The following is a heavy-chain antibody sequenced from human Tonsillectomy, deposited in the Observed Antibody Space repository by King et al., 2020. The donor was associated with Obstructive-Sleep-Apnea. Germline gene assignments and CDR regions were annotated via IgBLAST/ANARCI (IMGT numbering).Heavy chain of an antibody. Sequence: QLQESGPGLVKPSETLSLTCTVSGYSISSGYYWGWIRQPPGKGLEWIGSTYHSGSTYYNPSLKSRVTISVDTSKNQFSLKLSSVTAADTAVYYCARFPLAGTTPYFDYWGQGTLVTVSS. V-gene: IGHV4-38-2*02. CDR3: ARFPLAGTTPYFDY. CDR1: GYSISSGYY. J-gene: IGHJ4*02. D-gene: IGHD1-1*01. CDR2: TYHSGST.